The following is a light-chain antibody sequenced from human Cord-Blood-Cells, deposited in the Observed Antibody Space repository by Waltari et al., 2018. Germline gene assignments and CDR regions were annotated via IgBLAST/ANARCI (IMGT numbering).Light chain of an antibody. Sequence: QSALTQPPSASGSPGQSVPISRTGTSSDVVGYTYVSWYQQTPGKAPKLMIYEVSKRPSGVPDRFSGSKSGNTASLTVSGLQAEDEADYYCSSYAGSNSYVFGTGTKVTVL. V-gene: IGLV2-8*01. CDR1: SSDVVGYTY. CDR2: EVS. J-gene: IGLJ1*01. CDR3: SSYAGSNSYV.